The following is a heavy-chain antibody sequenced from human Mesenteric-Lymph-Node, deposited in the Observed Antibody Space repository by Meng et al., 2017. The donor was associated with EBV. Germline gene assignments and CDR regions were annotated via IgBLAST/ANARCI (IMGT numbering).Heavy chain of an antibody. CDR2: IFPTGGT. J-gene: IGHJ4*02. D-gene: IGHD3-22*01. CDR3: AREGEVGYYESSGYYY. V-gene: IGHV4-4*02. CDR1: GGSISSSNW. Sequence: QWQLQESGPGLVKPSGTPSLTCAVSGGSISSSNWWTWVRQPPWKGLEWIGEIFPTGGTNYNPSLKSRVTISVDKSKNQFSLKLSSVTAADTAVYYCAREGEVGYYESSGYYYWGQGTLVTVSS.